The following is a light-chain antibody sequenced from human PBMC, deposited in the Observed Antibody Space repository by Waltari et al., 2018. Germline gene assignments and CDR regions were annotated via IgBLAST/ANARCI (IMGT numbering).Light chain of an antibody. CDR2: AAS. V-gene: IGKV1-39*01. J-gene: IGKJ2*01. CDR1: QSISSY. CDR3: QQSSSPPHT. Sequence: DIQMTQSPSSLSPSTGERVTISCRASQSISSYLNWYQQRPGKAPKLLIYAASTLQSGVPTRFSGSGSGTDFTLTIISLQPEDSATYYCQQSSSPPHTFGQGTKVEIK.